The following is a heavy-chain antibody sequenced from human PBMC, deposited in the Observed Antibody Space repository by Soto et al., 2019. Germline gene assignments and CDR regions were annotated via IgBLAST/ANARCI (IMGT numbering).Heavy chain of an antibody. D-gene: IGHD6-13*01. V-gene: IGHV3-13*01. CDR3: AREGHGIAAAGSYYYYGMDV. CDR1: GFTFSSYD. J-gene: IGHJ6*02. CDR2: IGTAGDT. Sequence: GGSLRLSCAASGFTFSSYDMHWVRQATGKGLEWVSAIGTAGDTYYPGSVKGRFTISRENAKNSLYLQMNSLRAEDTAVYYCAREGHGIAAAGSYYYYGMDVWGQGTTVTVS.